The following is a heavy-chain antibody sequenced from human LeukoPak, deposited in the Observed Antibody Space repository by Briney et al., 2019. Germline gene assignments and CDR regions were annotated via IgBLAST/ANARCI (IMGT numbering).Heavy chain of an antibody. CDR3: AKAYGKGTVTNNWFDP. CDR2: ISYDGSNK. J-gene: IGHJ5*02. Sequence: PGGSLRLSCAASGFTFSDYAMHWVRQAPGKGLEWVAFISYDGSNKYYAESMKGRFTISRDNSKNTLYLQMNSLRAEDTAVYYCAKAYGKGTVTNNWFDPWGQGTLVTVSS. V-gene: IGHV3-30-3*01. CDR1: GFTFSDYA. D-gene: IGHD4-17*01.